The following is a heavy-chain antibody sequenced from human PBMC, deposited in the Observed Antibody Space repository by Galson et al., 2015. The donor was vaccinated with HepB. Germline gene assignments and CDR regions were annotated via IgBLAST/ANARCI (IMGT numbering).Heavy chain of an antibody. J-gene: IGHJ6*02. CDR1: GFSFSSYW. Sequence: SLRLSCAASGFSFSSYWMSWVRQAPGRGLEWVANIKQDGSEKYYVDSVKGRFTISRDNAKTSLYLQMNSLRVEDTAVYYCTRDARSEQWGPGGMAIWDQGTTVTVSS. CDR2: IKQDGSEK. D-gene: IGHD6-19*01. CDR3: TRDARSEQWGPGGMAI. V-gene: IGHV3-7*01.